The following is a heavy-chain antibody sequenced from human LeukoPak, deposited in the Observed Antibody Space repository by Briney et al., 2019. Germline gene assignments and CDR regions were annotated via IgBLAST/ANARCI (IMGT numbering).Heavy chain of an antibody. CDR3: ARHDAGIAARPFDN. V-gene: IGHV4-4*09. J-gene: IGHJ4*02. Sequence: SETLSLTCTVSGGSISTYYWSWIRRPPGKGLEWIAYIHASGPTNYNPSLKSRITISVDTSENQFSLELSSVTAADTAVYYCARHDAGIAARPFDNWGQGTLVTVSS. CDR1: GGSISTYY. CDR2: IHASGPT. D-gene: IGHD6-6*01.